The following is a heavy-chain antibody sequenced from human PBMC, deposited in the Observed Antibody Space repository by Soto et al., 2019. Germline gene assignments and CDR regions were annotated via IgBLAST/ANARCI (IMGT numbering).Heavy chain of an antibody. CDR2: LDQDGSEK. D-gene: IGHD3-16*01. Sequence: EVQLVESGGGLVQPGGSLRLSCAASGFTFSTSWMTWVRRPPGKGLEWVSNLDQDGSEKYYVNSVRGPFTISRANAKNSLYLQMNSLRGEDTSVYFCVCGGTFFVYWRQGTLVTVSP. J-gene: IGHJ4*02. CDR3: VCGGTFFVY. V-gene: IGHV3-7*01. CDR1: GFTFSTSW.